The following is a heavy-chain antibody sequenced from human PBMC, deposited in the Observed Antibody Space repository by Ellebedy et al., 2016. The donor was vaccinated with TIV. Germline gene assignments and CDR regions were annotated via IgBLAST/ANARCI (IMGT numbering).Heavy chain of an antibody. J-gene: IGHJ4*02. V-gene: IGHV3-33*06. Sequence: GESLKISCGASGFTFSSYGMHWVRQAPGKGLEWVAVIWYDGNNKYYADSVKGRFTISRDNSKNTLYVQMNSLRAEDTAVYYCAKASGSSGNTNYYFDYWGQGTLVTVSS. CDR2: IWYDGNNK. CDR3: AKASGSSGNTNYYFDY. D-gene: IGHD3-22*01. CDR1: GFTFSSYG.